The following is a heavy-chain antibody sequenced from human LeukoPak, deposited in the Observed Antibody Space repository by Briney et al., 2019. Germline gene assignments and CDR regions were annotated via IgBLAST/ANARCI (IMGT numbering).Heavy chain of an antibody. V-gene: IGHV5-51*01. CDR2: IYPGDSDT. D-gene: IGHD2-15*01. CDR3: ARHRYCSGGSCYSAFDY. Sequence: GESLKISCKGSGYSFTNYWIGWVRQMPGKGLEWMGIIYPGDSDTRYSPSFQGQVTISADKSISAAYLQWSSLKASDTAMYYCARHRYCSGGSCYSAFDYWGQGILVTVSS. J-gene: IGHJ4*02. CDR1: GYSFTNYW.